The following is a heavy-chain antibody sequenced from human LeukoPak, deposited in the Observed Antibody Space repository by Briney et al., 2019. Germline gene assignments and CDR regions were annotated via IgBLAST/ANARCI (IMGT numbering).Heavy chain of an antibody. V-gene: IGHV4-59*11. Sequence: SETLSLTCTVSGDSLSNHYWSWIRQPPGKGLEWIGDKYYSGSTNYNPSLKSRVTISLDTSKNQFSLKLSSVTAADTAFYYCAGRSRSGWYYGYWGQGTLVTASS. CDR3: AGRSRSGWYYGY. J-gene: IGHJ4*02. D-gene: IGHD6-19*01. CDR2: KYYSGST. CDR1: GDSLSNHY.